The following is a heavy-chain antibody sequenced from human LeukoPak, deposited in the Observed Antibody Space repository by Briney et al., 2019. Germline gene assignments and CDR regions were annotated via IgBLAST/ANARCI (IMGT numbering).Heavy chain of an antibody. D-gene: IGHD2-15*01. CDR3: ASLWRACSGGSCYSYYFDY. CDR1: EDSVSSNSAA. CDR2: TYYRSKWYN. V-gene: IGHV6-1*01. J-gene: IGHJ4*02. Sequence: SQTLSLTCAISEDSVSSNSAAWNWIRQSPSRGLEWLGRTYYRSKWYNDYAVSVKSRITINPDTSKNQFSLKLSSVTAADTAVYYCASLWRACSGGSCYSYYFDYWGQGTLVTVSS.